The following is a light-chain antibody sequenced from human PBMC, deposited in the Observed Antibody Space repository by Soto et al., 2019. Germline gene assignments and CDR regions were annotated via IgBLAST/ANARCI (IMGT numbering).Light chain of an antibody. CDR2: GAS. CDR3: QQYGSSPWT. Sequence: EIVLTQSPGTLSLSPGERATLSCRASQSVTNSYLAWYQQKPGQSPRLLIYGASSRATGIPDRFSGSGSGTDFTLTISRVEPDDFVVYYCQQYGSSPWTFGQGTKVEIK. V-gene: IGKV3-20*01. CDR1: QSVTNSY. J-gene: IGKJ1*01.